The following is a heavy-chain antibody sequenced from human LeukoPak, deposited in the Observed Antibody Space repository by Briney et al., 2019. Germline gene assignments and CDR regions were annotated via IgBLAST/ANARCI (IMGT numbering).Heavy chain of an antibody. J-gene: IGHJ3*02. CDR1: GGSISSYD. CDR2: IYSSGST. CDR3: ARLRIHVYGGNSYAFDI. V-gene: IGHV4-4*07. Sequence: SETLSLTCTVSGGSISSYDWSWIRQPAGKGLEWIGRIYSSGSTNYNPSLKSRVTISVDTSKNQFSLKLSSVTAADTAVYSCARLRIHVYGGNSYAFDIWGQGTMVTVS. D-gene: IGHD4-23*01.